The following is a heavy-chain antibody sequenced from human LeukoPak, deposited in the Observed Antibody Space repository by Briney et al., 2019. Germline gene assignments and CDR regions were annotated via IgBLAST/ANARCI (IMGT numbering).Heavy chain of an antibody. CDR1: GFTFSNYA. J-gene: IGHJ1*01. CDR2: ISYDGSNK. Sequence: QPGGSLRLSCAASGFTFSNYAMHWVRQAPGKGLEWVAVISYDGSNKYYADSVKGRFTISRDNSKNTLYLQMNSLRAEDTAVYYCARDGGSSGWYIAYFQHWGQGTLVTVSS. D-gene: IGHD6-19*01. CDR3: ARDGGSSGWYIAYFQH. V-gene: IGHV3-30-3*01.